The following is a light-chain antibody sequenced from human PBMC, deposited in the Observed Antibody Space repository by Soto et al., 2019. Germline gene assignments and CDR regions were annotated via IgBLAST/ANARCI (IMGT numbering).Light chain of an antibody. V-gene: IGKV3-11*01. CDR2: DAS. Sequence: EIVMTQSPDTLSLSPGDRATLSCRASQSISSDLAWYQQRPGQSPRLLIYDASKRATGIPARFSASGSGTEFTLTINSLQPEDIAVYYCQQRSTWLFTFGQGTKLEIK. J-gene: IGKJ2*01. CDR3: QQRSTWLFT. CDR1: QSISSD.